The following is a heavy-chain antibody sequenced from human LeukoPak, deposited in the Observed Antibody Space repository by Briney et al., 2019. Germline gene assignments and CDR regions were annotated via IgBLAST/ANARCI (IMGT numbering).Heavy chain of an antibody. D-gene: IGHD2-8*02. Sequence: SETLSLTCTVSGYSISSGYYWSWIRQPPGKGLEWIGYIYYSGSTNYNPSLKSRVTISVDTSKNQFSLKLSSVTAADTAVYYCARGHSGSTTGWFDPWGQGTLVTVSS. V-gene: IGHV4-61*01. J-gene: IGHJ5*02. CDR2: IYYSGST. CDR3: ARGHSGSTTGWFDP. CDR1: GYSISSGYY.